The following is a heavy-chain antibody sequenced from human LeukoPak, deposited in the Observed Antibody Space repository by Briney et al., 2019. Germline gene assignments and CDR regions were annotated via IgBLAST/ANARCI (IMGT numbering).Heavy chain of an antibody. CDR2: FSGGGGSA. D-gene: IGHD2-21*02. V-gene: IGHV3-23*01. CDR3: AKDLGYCGGDCYSGFDY. Sequence: PGASLGLSCAASGFTFSNYAMSWVRQAPGKGLEWVSAFSGGGGSAYYADSVKGRFTISRDNSKNTLYLQMNSLRADDTALYYCAKDLGYCGGDCYSGFDYWGQGTLVTVSS. J-gene: IGHJ4*02. CDR1: GFTFSNYA.